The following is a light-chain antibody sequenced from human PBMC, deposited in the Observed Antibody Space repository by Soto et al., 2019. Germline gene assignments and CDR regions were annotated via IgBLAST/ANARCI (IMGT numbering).Light chain of an antibody. CDR1: QSVSSY. J-gene: IGKJ5*01. CDR2: GAS. CDR3: QQYGSSPPIT. V-gene: IGKV3-20*01. Sequence: EIVLTQSPATLSLSPGERATLSCRASQSVSSYLAWYQQKPGQAPRPLIYGASSRATGIPDRFSGSGSGTDFTLTISRLEPEDFAVYYCQQYGSSPPITFGQGTRLEI.